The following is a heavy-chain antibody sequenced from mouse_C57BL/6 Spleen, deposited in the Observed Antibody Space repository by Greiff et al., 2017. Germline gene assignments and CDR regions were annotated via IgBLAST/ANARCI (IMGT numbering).Heavy chain of an antibody. CDR2: INPNYGTT. CDR1: GYSFTDYN. V-gene: IGHV1-39*01. CDR3: ARGGDYYGSSYGYAMDY. J-gene: IGHJ4*01. Sequence: EVQLQQSGPELVKPGASVKISCKASGYSFTDYNMNWVKQSNGKNLEWIGVINPNYGTTSYNQKFKGKATLTVDQSSSTAYMQLNSLTSEDSAVYYCARGGDYYGSSYGYAMDYWGQGTSVTVSS. D-gene: IGHD1-1*01.